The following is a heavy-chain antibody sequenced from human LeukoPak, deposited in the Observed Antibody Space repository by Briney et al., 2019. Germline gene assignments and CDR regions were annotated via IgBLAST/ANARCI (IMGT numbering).Heavy chain of an antibody. CDR1: GSSISSGYY. Sequence: SGTLSLTCAVSGSSISSGYYWGWIRPLPGKGLEWIGSIYRSGTTYNNASLNNRFTISVDTSKNQLSLKVSSVTAADTAVYYCARVVGATNFYFDYWGQGTLVTVS. V-gene: IGHV4-38-2*01. J-gene: IGHJ4*02. D-gene: IGHD1-26*01. CDR2: IYRSGTT. CDR3: ARVVGATNFYFDY.